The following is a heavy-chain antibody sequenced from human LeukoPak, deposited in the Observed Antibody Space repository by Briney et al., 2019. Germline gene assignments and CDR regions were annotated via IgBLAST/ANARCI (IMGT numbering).Heavy chain of an antibody. CDR1: GFTFSDYY. V-gene: IGHV3-11*06. CDR3: ARVQVPAAYDY. D-gene: IGHD2-2*01. Sequence: GGSLRLSCAASGFTFSDYYMSWIRQAPGKGLGWVSYISSSSSYTNYADSVKGRFTISRDNAKNSLYLQMNSLRAEDTAVYYCARVQVPAAYDYWGQGTLVTVSS. J-gene: IGHJ4*02. CDR2: ISSSSSYT.